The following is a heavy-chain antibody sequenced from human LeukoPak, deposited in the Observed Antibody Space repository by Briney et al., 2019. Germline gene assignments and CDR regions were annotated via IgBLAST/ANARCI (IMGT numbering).Heavy chain of an antibody. Sequence: SETLSLTCTVSGGYISSYYWSWVRQPAGKGLEWIGRIYASGTTNYHPSLMTRVTMSVATSKNQFSLNLSSVTAADTAVYYCARAVGRSFDYWGQGTLVTVSS. CDR3: ARAVGRSFDY. CDR1: GGYISSYY. D-gene: IGHD1-14*01. V-gene: IGHV4-4*07. CDR2: IYASGTT. J-gene: IGHJ4*02.